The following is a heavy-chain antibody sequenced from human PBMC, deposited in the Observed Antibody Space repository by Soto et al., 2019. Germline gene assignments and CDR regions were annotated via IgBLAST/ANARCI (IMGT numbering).Heavy chain of an antibody. V-gene: IGHV1-18*01. Sequence: QVQLVQSGAEVKKPGASVKVACRASGYTFTSYGISWVRQAPGQGLEWMGWISPYNGNTNYAQKFQGRVTMTTDTXXSTAYMELRSLRSDDTAVYYCASGRGDTAISLFDYWGQGTLVTVSS. D-gene: IGHD5-18*01. J-gene: IGHJ4*02. CDR2: ISPYNGNT. CDR3: ASGRGDTAISLFDY. CDR1: GYTFTSYG.